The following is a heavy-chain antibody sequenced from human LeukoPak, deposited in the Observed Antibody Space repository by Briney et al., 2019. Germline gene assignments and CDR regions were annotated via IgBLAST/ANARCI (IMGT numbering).Heavy chain of an antibody. D-gene: IGHD2-2*01. CDR1: GYTFTSYD. Sequence: ASVKVSCKASGYTFTSYDINWVRQATGQGLEWMGWMNPNSGNTGYAQKFQGRVTMTRDTSISTAYMEPSSLRSEDTAVYYCAREDQLLRRWFDPWGQGTLVTVSS. CDR2: MNPNSGNT. V-gene: IGHV1-8*01. J-gene: IGHJ5*02. CDR3: AREDQLLRRWFDP.